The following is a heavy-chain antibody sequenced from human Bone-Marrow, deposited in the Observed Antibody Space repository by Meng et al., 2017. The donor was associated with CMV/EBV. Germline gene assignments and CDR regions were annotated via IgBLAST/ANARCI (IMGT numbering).Heavy chain of an antibody. CDR2: IYWNDDK. V-gene: IGHV2-5*01. CDR3: AHTPYSSSWWYFDY. CDR1: GFSLSTSGVG. Sequence: SGPTLVKPTQTLTLTCTFSGFSLSTSGVGVGWIRQPPGKALEWLALIYWNDDKHYSPSLKSRLTITKDTSKNQVVLTMTNMDPVDTATYYCAHTPYSSSWWYFDYWGQGTLVNVSS. J-gene: IGHJ4*02. D-gene: IGHD6-13*01.